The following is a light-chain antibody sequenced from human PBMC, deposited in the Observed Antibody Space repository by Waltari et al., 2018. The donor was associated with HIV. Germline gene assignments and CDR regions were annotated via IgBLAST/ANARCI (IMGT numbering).Light chain of an antibody. CDR1: QSVGNS. J-gene: IGKJ2*01. Sequence: EIVLTQSPVTLSLSPGQRATLSCRASQSVGNSLVWYQQKPGLATRLLIYDVSYRAADIPSRFSGSGSETDFTLTISSLEPEDFAVYYCQQCSNWPRTFGQGTKLEIE. V-gene: IGKV3-11*01. CDR3: QQCSNWPRT. CDR2: DVS.